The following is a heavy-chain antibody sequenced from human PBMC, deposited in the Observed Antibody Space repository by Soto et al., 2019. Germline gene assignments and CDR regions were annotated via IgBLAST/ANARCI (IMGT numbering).Heavy chain of an antibody. CDR2: INPNSGGT. CDR1: GYTFTGHY. Sequence: VKVSGKASGYTFTGHYMPWVRLAPGQGLEWMGWINPNSGGTNYAQKFQGWVTMTRDTSISTAYMELSRLRSDDTTVYYCARDPRDGYNHHYFDYWGQGSLLTASS. D-gene: IGHD5-12*01. CDR3: ARDPRDGYNHHYFDY. J-gene: IGHJ4*02. V-gene: IGHV1-2*04.